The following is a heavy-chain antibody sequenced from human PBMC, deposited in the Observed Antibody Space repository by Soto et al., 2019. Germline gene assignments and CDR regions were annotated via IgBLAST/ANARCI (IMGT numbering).Heavy chain of an antibody. J-gene: IGHJ6*03. V-gene: IGHV3-21*01. Sequence: EVQLVESGGGLVKPGGSLRLSCAASGFTFSSYSMNWVRQAPGKGLEWVSSISSSSSYIHYADSVKGRFTISRDNAKNSLYLQMNSLRAEDTAVYYCARESAHYDILTGYYFYCMDVWGTGTTVTVSS. D-gene: IGHD3-9*01. CDR2: ISSSSSYI. CDR3: ARESAHYDILTGYYFYCMDV. CDR1: GFTFSSYS.